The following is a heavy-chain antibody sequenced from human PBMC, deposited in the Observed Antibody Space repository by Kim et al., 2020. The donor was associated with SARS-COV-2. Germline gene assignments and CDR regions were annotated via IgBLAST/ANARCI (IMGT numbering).Heavy chain of an antibody. V-gene: IGHV4-31*02. D-gene: IGHD6-6*01. CDR3: ARGGFEQLFFDY. J-gene: IGHJ4*02. Sequence: YYNPSLKSRVTISVDTSKNQFSLKLSSVTAADTAVYYCARGGFEQLFFDYWGQGTLVTVSS.